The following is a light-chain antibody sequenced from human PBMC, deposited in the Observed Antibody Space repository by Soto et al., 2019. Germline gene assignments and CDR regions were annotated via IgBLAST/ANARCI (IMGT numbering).Light chain of an antibody. J-gene: IGLJ1*01. Sequence: QSVLTRPPSVSAAPGQKVTISCSGSSSNIGNSYVAWYQQLPGTAPKLIIYDSNKRPSGIPDRFSGSKSGTSATLGITGLQAEDEADYYCSSYAGSNNYVFGTGTKVTVL. V-gene: IGLV1-51*01. CDR1: SSNIGNSY. CDR3: SSYAGSNNYV. CDR2: DSN.